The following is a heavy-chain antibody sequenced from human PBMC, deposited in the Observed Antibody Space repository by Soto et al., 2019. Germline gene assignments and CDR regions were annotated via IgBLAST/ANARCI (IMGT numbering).Heavy chain of an antibody. J-gene: IGHJ4*02. Sequence: SETLSVTCSVSGGSISSSNYYWGWIRQPPGKGLEWIGSFYYSGNTDYNPSLKSRVTISVDTSRNQFSLKLTSVTAADTAVYYCARPPYCSGGTCYAGYFDYWGQGTLVTVSS. D-gene: IGHD2-15*01. CDR2: FYYSGNT. V-gene: IGHV4-39*01. CDR3: ARPPYCSGGTCYAGYFDY. CDR1: GGSISSSNYY.